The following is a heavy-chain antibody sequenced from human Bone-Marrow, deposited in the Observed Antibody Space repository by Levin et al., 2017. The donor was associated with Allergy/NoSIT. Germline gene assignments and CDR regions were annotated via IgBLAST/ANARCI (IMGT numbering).Heavy chain of an antibody. Sequence: HPGGSLRLSCAASGFTFSSYWMSWVRQAPGKGLEWVANIKEDGSVKNYVDSVKGRFTISRDNAKNVLYLQMNSLRAEDTAVYSCIVDYRAYWGQGTLVTVSS. CDR3: IVDYRAY. D-gene: IGHD4-17*01. V-gene: IGHV3-7*01. CDR2: IKEDGSVK. CDR1: GFTFSSYW. J-gene: IGHJ4*02.